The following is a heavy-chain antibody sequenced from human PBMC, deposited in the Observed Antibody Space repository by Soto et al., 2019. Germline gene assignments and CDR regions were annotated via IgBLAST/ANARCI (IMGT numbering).Heavy chain of an antibody. Sequence: EVQLVESGGGLVKPGGSLRLSCAASRFTFSSYSMNWVRQAPGKGLEWVSSISSSSSYIYYADSVKGRFTISRDNAKNSLYLQMNSLRAEDTAVYYCARGSVTKGFDYWGQGTLVTVSS. J-gene: IGHJ4*02. D-gene: IGHD4-17*01. V-gene: IGHV3-21*01. CDR2: ISSSSSYI. CDR3: ARGSVTKGFDY. CDR1: RFTFSSYS.